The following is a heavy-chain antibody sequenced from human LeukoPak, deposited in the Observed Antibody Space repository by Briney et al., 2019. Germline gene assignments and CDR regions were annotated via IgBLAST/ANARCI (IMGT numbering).Heavy chain of an antibody. CDR2: IYSVGST. D-gene: IGHD3-22*01. J-gene: IGHJ4*02. Sequence: GGSLRLSCAASGFAVSSNYMSWVRQAPGKGLEWVSVIYSVGSTYYAYSVKGRFTISRDNSKNTLYLQMNSLRAEDTAVYYCARGYYDSSGPLGYWGQGTLVTVSS. CDR3: ARGYYDSSGPLGY. CDR1: GFAVSSNY. V-gene: IGHV3-66*01.